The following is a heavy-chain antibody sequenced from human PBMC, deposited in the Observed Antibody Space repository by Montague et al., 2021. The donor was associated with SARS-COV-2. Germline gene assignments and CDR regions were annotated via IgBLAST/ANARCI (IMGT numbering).Heavy chain of an antibody. Sequence: PALVKPTQTLTLTCTFSGFSLSTSGMCMTRIRQPPGKALEWLARIDWDGEKYYNTSLKSRLTISKDTSKNLVVLTMTNMDSVDTATYYCARGPSDTYYYNGMDVWGRGTTVTVSS. V-gene: IGHV2-70*11. CDR1: GFSLSTSGMC. CDR3: ARGPSDTYYYNGMDV. J-gene: IGHJ6*02. CDR2: IDWDGEK.